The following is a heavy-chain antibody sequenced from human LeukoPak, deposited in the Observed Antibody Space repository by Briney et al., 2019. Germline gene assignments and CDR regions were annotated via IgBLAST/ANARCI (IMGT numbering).Heavy chain of an antibody. CDR1: GFTFSSYG. D-gene: IGHD3-22*01. CDR2: ISSSSSTI. Sequence: PGGSLRLSCAASGFTFSSYGMNWVRQAPGKGLEWVSYISSSSSTIYYADSVKGRFTISRDNAKNSLYLQMNSLRDEDTAVYYCARDWGYYDSSGYSIWGQGTLVTVSS. CDR3: ARDWGYYDSSGYSI. V-gene: IGHV3-48*02. J-gene: IGHJ4*02.